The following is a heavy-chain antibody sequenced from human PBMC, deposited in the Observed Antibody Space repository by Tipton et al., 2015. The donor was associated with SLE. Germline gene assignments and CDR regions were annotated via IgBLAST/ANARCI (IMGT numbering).Heavy chain of an antibody. CDR2: IKSKTDGGTT. V-gene: IGHV3-15*07. CDR3: TTFGGIYYGSVS. J-gene: IGHJ5*02. D-gene: IGHD1-26*01. Sequence: GSLRLSCAASGITFSGSAMHWVRQAPGKGLEWVGRIKSKTDGGTTDYAAPVNGRFTISRDDSKNMVFLQMNNLKAEDTAIYYCTTFGGIYYGSVSWGQGTLVTVSS. CDR1: GITFSGSA.